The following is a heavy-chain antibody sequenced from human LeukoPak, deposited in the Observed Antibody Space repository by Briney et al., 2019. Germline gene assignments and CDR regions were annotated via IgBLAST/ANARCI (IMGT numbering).Heavy chain of an antibody. CDR2: IKQDGSEK. V-gene: IGHV3-7*01. CDR1: GFTFSSYW. Sequence: GGSLRLSCAASGFTFSSYWMSWVRQAPGKGPEWVANIKQDGSEKYYVDSVKGRFTISRDNAKNSLYLQMNSLRAEDTAMYYCARDSFAISAPHYFDYWGQGTLVTVSS. D-gene: IGHD2-2*02. CDR3: ARDSFAISAPHYFDY. J-gene: IGHJ4*02.